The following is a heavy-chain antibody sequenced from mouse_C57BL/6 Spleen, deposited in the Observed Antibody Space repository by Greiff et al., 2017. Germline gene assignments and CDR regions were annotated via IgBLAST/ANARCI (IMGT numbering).Heavy chain of an antibody. J-gene: IGHJ2*01. D-gene: IGHD4-1*01. V-gene: IGHV1-64*01. Sequence: QVQLQQPGAELVKPGASVKLSCKASGYTFTSYWMHWVKQRPGQGLEWLGMIHPNRGRTNYTEKFKSKATLTVDKASRTAYMQRSSLTSEDSAVYYCATLTGGDYWGQGTTLTVSS. CDR1: GYTFTSYW. CDR3: ATLTGGDY. CDR2: IHPNRGRT.